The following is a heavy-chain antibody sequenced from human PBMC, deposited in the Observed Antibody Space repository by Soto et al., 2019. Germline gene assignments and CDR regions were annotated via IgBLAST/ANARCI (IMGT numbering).Heavy chain of an antibody. CDR1: GGSISSTNW. D-gene: IGHD1-26*01. Sequence: QVQLQESGPGLVKPSGTLSLTCAVSGGSISSTNWWTWVRQPPGKGLEWIGENYHSGSTNYNPSLKSRVAISVDKSKNQFSLKLRSVTAADTAVYYCARDSSGALYFDLWGRGTLVTVSS. CDR2: NYHSGST. CDR3: ARDSSGALYFDL. V-gene: IGHV4-4*02. J-gene: IGHJ2*01.